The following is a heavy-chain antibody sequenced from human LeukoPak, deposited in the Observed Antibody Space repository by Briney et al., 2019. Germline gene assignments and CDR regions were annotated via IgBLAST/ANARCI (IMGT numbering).Heavy chain of an antibody. J-gene: IGHJ6*03. CDR1: GYTFTGYY. CDR3: ARDLGYYDSSGYYYYYYMDV. V-gene: IGHV1-2*06. D-gene: IGHD3-22*01. CDR2: INPNGGGT. Sequence: GASVKVSCKASGYTFTGYYMHWVRQAPGQGLEWMGRINPNGGGTNYAQKFQGRVTMTRDTSISTAYMELSRLRSDDTAVYYCARDLGYYDSSGYYYYYYMDVWGKGTTVTVSS.